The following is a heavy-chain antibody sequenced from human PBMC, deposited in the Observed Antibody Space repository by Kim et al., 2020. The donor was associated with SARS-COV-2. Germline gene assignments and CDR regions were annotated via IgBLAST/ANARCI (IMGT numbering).Heavy chain of an antibody. V-gene: IGHV3-66*01. Sequence: ADSVNGRFTITSDNSKNTLYLQMNSLRAEDTAVYYCAGGATRASTFDYWGQGTLVTVSS. J-gene: IGHJ4*02. CDR3: AGGATRASTFDY. D-gene: IGHD1-26*01.